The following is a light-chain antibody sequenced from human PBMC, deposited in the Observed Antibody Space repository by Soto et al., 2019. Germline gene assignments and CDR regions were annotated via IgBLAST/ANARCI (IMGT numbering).Light chain of an antibody. CDR1: QTVPRSY. CDR2: DAS. Sequence: EIVLTQSPGTLSLSPGERATLSCRASQTVPRSYLAWYQHRPGQAPRLLIYDASTRATGIPDRFSGSESGTDFTLTTSSLEPEDFAVYYCHQYAWSPLTFGPGLRLEIK. CDR3: HQYAWSPLT. V-gene: IGKV3-20*01. J-gene: IGKJ5*01.